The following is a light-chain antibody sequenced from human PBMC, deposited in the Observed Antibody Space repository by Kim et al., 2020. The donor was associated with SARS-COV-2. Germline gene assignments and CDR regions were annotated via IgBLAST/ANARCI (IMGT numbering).Light chain of an antibody. CDR1: SSDVGHCKY. CDR2: EVS. V-gene: IGLV2-14*01. Sequence: QSALTQPASVSGSPGQSITISCTGTSSDVGHCKYVSWYHQHPGKAPKLIICEVSERPSGVSNRFSGSKSDNTASLTISGLQAEDEADYYCTSCTTSNTWVFGGGTQLTVL. CDR3: TSCTTSNTWV. J-gene: IGLJ3*02.